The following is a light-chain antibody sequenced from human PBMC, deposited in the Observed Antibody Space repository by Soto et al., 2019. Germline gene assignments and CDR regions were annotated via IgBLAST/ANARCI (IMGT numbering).Light chain of an antibody. V-gene: IGKV1-12*01. Sequence: DLQMTQSPSSVSASVGDRVTITCRASQSISTWLAWYQQKPGTVPKLLIYAASSVQSGVPSRFSGSGAGTEFTLTISSLQPEDFGTYYCQQGNSYPITFGQGTRLEIK. J-gene: IGKJ5*01. CDR3: QQGNSYPIT. CDR1: QSISTW. CDR2: AAS.